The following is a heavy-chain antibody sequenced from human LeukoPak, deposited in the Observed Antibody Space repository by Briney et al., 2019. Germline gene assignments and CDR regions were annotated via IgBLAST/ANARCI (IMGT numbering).Heavy chain of an antibody. Sequence: PGGSLRLSCAASGFIVSSNFMSWVRQAPGKGLEWVSVIYTGGSTFYADSVKGRFTISRDNAKNSLYLQMNSLRAEDTAVYYCARDPPLYDISTFEVSNPYYFDYWGQGTLVTVSS. CDR3: ARDPPLYDISTFEVSNPYYFDY. CDR1: GFIVSSNF. D-gene: IGHD3-9*01. CDR2: IYTGGST. J-gene: IGHJ4*02. V-gene: IGHV3-66*01.